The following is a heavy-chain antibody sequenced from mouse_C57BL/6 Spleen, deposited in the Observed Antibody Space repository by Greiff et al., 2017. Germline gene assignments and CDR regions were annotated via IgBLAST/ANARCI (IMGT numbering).Heavy chain of an antibody. J-gene: IGHJ4*01. CDR1: GYTFTSYW. V-gene: IGHV1-61*01. Sequence: VQLQQPGAELVRPGSSVKLSCKASGYTFTSYWMDWVKQRPGQGLEWIGNIYPSDSETHYNQKFKDKATLTVDKSSSTAYMQLSSLTSEDSAVCYCASTYGGYAMGDWGKGTSVTVSS. D-gene: IGHD1-1*01. CDR3: ASTYGGYAMGD. CDR2: IYPSDSET.